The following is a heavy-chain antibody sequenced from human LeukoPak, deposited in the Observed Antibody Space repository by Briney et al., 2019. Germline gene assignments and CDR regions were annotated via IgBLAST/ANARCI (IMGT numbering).Heavy chain of an antibody. V-gene: IGHV3-23*01. D-gene: IGHD2-8*01. CDR1: GFTFNSFA. CDR2: ISGRGGTT. CDR3: AKDRDGGSNTKAKGFDY. J-gene: IGHJ4*02. Sequence: PGGSLRLSCAASGFTFNSFAMSWVRQAPGKGLEWVSGISGRGGTTFYADSVKGRFTISRDNSENTLYLQMNSLRVEDTAVNYCAKDRDGGSNTKAKGFDYWGQGTLVTVSS.